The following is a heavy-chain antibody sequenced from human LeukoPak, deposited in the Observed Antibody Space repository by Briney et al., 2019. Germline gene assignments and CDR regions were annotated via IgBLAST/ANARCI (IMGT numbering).Heavy chain of an antibody. CDR2: ISGSGSST. V-gene: IGHV3-23*01. Sequence: GGSLRLSCAASGFTFSTYAMSWVRQAPGKGLEWVSVISGSGSSTYYADSVKGRFTISRDNSKNTLYLQMNSLKTEDTAVYYCTSLGGYPDYWGQGTLVTVSS. D-gene: IGHD5-12*01. CDR1: GFTFSTYA. CDR3: TSLGGYPDY. J-gene: IGHJ4*02.